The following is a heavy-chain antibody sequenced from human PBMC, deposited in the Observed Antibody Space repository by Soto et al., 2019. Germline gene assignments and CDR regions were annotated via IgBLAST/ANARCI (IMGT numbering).Heavy chain of an antibody. CDR2: IYYSGNT. D-gene: IGHD3-16*01. CDR3: AREGGESSDGLYYFDS. J-gene: IGHJ4*02. CDR1: GGSTSSDNY. Sequence: SETLSLTCTVSGGSTSSDNYWSWIRQPPGKGLEWIGHIYYSGNTGYNPSLKSRLAISIDTSKNQFSLKLSSVTAADTAVYFCAREGGESSDGLYYFDSWGQGSLVTVSS. V-gene: IGHV4-30-4*08.